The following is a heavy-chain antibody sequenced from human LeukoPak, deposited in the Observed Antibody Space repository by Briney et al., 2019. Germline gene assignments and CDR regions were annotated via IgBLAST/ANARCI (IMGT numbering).Heavy chain of an antibody. CDR2: IYYSGST. J-gene: IGHJ1*01. CDR1: GGSISSYY. CDR3: ARNAYGDSQYFQH. V-gene: IGHV4-59*12. Sequence: SETLSLTCTVSGGSISSYYWSWIRQPPGKGLEWIGYIYYSGSTNYNPSLKSRVTISVDTSKNQFSLKLSSVTAADTAVYYCARNAYGDSQYFQHWGQGTLVTVSS. D-gene: IGHD4-17*01.